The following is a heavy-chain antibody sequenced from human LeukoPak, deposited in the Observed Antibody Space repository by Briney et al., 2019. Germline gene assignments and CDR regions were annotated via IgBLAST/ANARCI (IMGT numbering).Heavy chain of an antibody. CDR1: GGSISSGGYS. CDR2: IYHSGST. D-gene: IGHD5-18*01. Sequence: PSETLSLTCTVSGGSISSGGYSWSWIRQPPGKGLEWIGYIYHSGSTYYNPSLKSRVTISVDRSKNQFSLKLSSVTAADTAVYYCAHSAYGGYSYGFDYWGQGTLVTVSS. CDR3: AHSAYGGYSYGFDY. J-gene: IGHJ4*02. V-gene: IGHV4-30-2*01.